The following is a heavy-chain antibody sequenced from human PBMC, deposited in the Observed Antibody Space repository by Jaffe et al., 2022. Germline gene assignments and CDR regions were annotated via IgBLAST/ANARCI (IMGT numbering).Heavy chain of an antibody. CDR2: INHSGST. V-gene: IGHV4-34*01. Sequence: QVQLQQWGAGLLKPSETLSLTCAVYGGSFSGYYWSWIRQPPGKGLEWIGEINHSGSTNYNPSLKSRVTISVDTSKNQFSLKLSSVTAADTAVYYCARAPIFWSGYMDVWGKGTTVTVSS. CDR1: GGSFSGYY. D-gene: IGHD3-3*01. CDR3: ARAPIFWSGYMDV. J-gene: IGHJ6*03.